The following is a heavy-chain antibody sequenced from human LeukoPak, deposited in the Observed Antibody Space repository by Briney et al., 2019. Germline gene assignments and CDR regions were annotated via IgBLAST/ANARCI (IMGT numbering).Heavy chain of an antibody. J-gene: IGHJ5*02. CDR3: AKDSYGDYPHSNQLYNWFDP. Sequence: GGSLRLSCTASGFSFSNYGMHWVRQAPGKGLEWVAFIRYDGSNKYYAESVKGRFTISRDNSKNTLYLQMNSLRAEDTAVYYCAKDSYGDYPHSNQLYNWFDPWGQGTLVTVSS. CDR2: IRYDGSNK. D-gene: IGHD4-17*01. CDR1: GFSFSNYG. V-gene: IGHV3-30*02.